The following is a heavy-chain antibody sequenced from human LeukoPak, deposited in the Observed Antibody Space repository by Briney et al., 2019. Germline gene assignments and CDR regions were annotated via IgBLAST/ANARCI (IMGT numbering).Heavy chain of an antibody. J-gene: IGHJ4*02. Sequence: TGGSLRLSCAASGFTFSSYEMNWISQAPGKGLEWISYISNSGSTKYYADSVKGRFTISRDNAKNSLYLQMNSLRAEDTAVYYCAKDARVEATLFDYWGQGTLVTVSS. CDR1: GFTFSSYE. CDR2: ISNSGSTK. V-gene: IGHV3-48*03. CDR3: AKDARVEATLFDY. D-gene: IGHD1-26*01.